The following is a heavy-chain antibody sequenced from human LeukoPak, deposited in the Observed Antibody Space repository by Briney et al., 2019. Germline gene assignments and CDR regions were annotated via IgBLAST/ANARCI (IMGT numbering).Heavy chain of an antibody. CDR1: GVTFSNYY. D-gene: IGHD4-23*01. V-gene: IGHV3-11*01. CDR2: ISGSGSTI. Sequence: GGSLSLSCAASGVTFSNYYRRWIRQATGEGLEWGLYISGSGSTIYYADSVKGRSTISRDNAKNSLYLRMNCLIAEDTAVYYCARGGYGGTPFDYWGQGTLVTASS. J-gene: IGHJ4*01. CDR3: ARGGYGGTPFDY.